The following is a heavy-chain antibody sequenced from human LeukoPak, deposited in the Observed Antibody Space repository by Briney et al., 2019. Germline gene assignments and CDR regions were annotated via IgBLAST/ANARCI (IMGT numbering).Heavy chain of an antibody. V-gene: IGHV4-39*01. Sequence: SETLSLTCTVSGDSISSRSYYWGWIRQPPGKGLEWIGNFYYSGNTYYNPPVKSRVTISVDTSKNQFSLKLSSVTAADTAVYYCARAGGFSSGYYFDYWGQGTLVTVSS. J-gene: IGHJ4*02. CDR1: GDSISSRSYY. CDR2: FYYSGNT. CDR3: ARAGGFSSGYYFDY. D-gene: IGHD5-18*01.